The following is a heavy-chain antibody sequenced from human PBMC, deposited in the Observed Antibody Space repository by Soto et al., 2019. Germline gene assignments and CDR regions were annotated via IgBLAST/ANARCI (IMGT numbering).Heavy chain of an antibody. D-gene: IGHD2-15*01. CDR2: INPSGGST. CDR3: ASAPDGYCSGGSCQGFDP. J-gene: IGHJ5*02. CDR1: GYTFTSYY. V-gene: IGHV1-46*01. Sequence: ASVKVSCKASGYTFTSYYMHWVRQAPGQGLEWMGIINPSGGSTSYAQKFQGRVTMTRDTSTSTVYMELSSLRSEDTAVYYCASAPDGYCSGGSCQGFDPWGQGTLVTVPQ.